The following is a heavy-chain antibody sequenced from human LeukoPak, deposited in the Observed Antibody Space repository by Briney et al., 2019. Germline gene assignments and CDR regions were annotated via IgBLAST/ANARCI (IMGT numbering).Heavy chain of an antibody. V-gene: IGHV1-69*05. CDR2: IFPIFVTA. Sequence: SVKVSCKPSRGTFTSYAISWVRQAPGQGREWMGGIFPIFVTANYAQKFQGRVTITTDESTSTAYMELSSLRSEDTAVYYCARVRLRLGELSPNYYYYMDVWGKGTTVTVSS. D-gene: IGHD3-16*02. CDR3: ARVRLRLGELSPNYYYYMDV. CDR1: RGTFTSYA. J-gene: IGHJ6*03.